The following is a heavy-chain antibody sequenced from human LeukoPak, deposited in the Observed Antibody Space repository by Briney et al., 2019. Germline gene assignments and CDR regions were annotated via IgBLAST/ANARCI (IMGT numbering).Heavy chain of an antibody. Sequence: GASVKVSCKASGYTFTSYDINWVRQAAGQGLEWMGWMNPNSGNTGYAQKFQGRVTMTRNTSISTAYMELSSLRAEDTAVYYCARELRWFGEFPYNWFDPWGQGTLVTVSS. D-gene: IGHD3-10*01. J-gene: IGHJ5*02. V-gene: IGHV1-8*01. CDR3: ARELRWFGEFPYNWFDP. CDR1: GYTFTSYD. CDR2: MNPNSGNT.